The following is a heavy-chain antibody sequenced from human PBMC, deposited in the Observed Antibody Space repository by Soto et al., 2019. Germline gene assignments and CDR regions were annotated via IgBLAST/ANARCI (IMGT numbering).Heavy chain of an antibody. CDR2: IYYSGST. Sequence: SETLSLTCTVSGGSISSGGCYWSWIRQHPGKGLEWIGYIYYSGSTYYNPSLKSRVTISVDTSKNQFSLKLSSVTAADTAVYYCARSLGYCSSTSCSGLNWFDPWGQGTLVTVS. CDR1: GGSISSGGCY. V-gene: IGHV4-31*03. D-gene: IGHD2-2*01. CDR3: ARSLGYCSSTSCSGLNWFDP. J-gene: IGHJ5*02.